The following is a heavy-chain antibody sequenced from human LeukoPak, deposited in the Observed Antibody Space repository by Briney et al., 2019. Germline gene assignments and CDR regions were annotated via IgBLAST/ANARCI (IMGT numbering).Heavy chain of an antibody. CDR2: IYSGGST. CDR3: ARARGYCSSTSCRLHFDY. V-gene: IGHV3-53*01. Sequence: GGSLRLSCAASGFTVSSNYMSWVRQAPGKGLEWVSVIYSGGSTYYADSVKGRFTISRDNSKNTLYLQMNSLRAEDTAVYYCARARGYCSSTSCRLHFDYWGQGTLVTVSS. CDR1: GFTVSSNY. D-gene: IGHD2-2*01. J-gene: IGHJ4*02.